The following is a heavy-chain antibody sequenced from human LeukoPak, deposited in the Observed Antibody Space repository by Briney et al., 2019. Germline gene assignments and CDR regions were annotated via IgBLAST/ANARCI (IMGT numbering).Heavy chain of an antibody. CDR3: ARTTDPPIVVVPAAMGFDP. V-gene: IGHV4-39*01. CDR2: IYYSGST. CDR1: GGSISSSSYY. Sequence: SETLSLTCTVSGGSISSSSYYWGWIRQPPGKGLEWFGSIYYSGSTYYNPSLKSRVTISVDTSKNQFSLKLSSVTAADTAVYYCARTTDPPIVVVPAAMGFDPWGQGTLVTVSS. J-gene: IGHJ5*02. D-gene: IGHD2-2*01.